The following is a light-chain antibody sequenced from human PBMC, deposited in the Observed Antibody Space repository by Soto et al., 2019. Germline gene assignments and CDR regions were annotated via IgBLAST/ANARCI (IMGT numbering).Light chain of an antibody. CDR2: AAS. Sequence: QLPQSQYSRSPYVGGRATMACRSSQGISSYLAWYQQKPGKAPKLLIYAASTLQSGVPSRFSGSGSGTEFTLTISSLQPDDFATYYCQHYNSYSEAFGQGTKVDIK. CDR1: QGISSY. CDR3: QHYNSYSEA. J-gene: IGKJ1*01. V-gene: IGKV1-9*01.